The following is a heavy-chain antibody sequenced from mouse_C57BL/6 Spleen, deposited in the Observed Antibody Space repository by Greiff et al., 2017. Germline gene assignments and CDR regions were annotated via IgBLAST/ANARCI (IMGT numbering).Heavy chain of an antibody. CDR3: ARRTTVVAPDY. CDR2: IDPSDSYT. Sequence: QVQLQQPGAELVKPGASVKLSCKASGYTFTSYWMQWVKQRPGQGLEWIGEIDPSDSYTNYNQKFKGKATLTVDTSSSTAYMQLSRLTSEDSAVYYCARRTTVVAPDYWGQGTTLTVSS. CDR1: GYTFTSYW. D-gene: IGHD1-1*01. J-gene: IGHJ2*01. V-gene: IGHV1-50*01.